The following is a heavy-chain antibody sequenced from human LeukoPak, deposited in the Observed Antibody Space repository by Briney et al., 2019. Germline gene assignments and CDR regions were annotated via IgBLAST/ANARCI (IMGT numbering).Heavy chain of an antibody. D-gene: IGHD3-10*01. CDR3: AKDLRALWFGVPLNAFDI. J-gene: IGHJ3*02. Sequence: GGSLRLSCAASGFTFDDYGMHWVRQVPGKGLEWVSGISWNSGSIGYAESVKGRFTISRDNAKDSLYLQVNSLRAEDTALYYCAKDLRALWFGVPLNAFDIWGQGTMVTVSS. V-gene: IGHV3-9*01. CDR2: ISWNSGSI. CDR1: GFTFDDYG.